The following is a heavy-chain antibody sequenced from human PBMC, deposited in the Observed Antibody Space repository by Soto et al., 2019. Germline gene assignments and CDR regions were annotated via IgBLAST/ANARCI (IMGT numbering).Heavy chain of an antibody. CDR1: GFTFSDSY. Sequence: QVQLVESGGGLVKPGGSLRLSCAASGFTFSDSYMSWIRQAPGKGLEWISYITFSGNTVYYADSLKGRFTISRDNAKNSPYLQMNRLRAEDPAVYYCARVSWREKYGMDVWGQGTTVTVSS. J-gene: IGHJ6*02. V-gene: IGHV3-11*01. CDR2: ITFSGNTV. CDR3: ARVSWREKYGMDV.